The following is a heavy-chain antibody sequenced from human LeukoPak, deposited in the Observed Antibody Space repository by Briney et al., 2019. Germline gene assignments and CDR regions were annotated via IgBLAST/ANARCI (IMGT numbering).Heavy chain of an antibody. Sequence: HPGGSLRLSCAASGFTFSSYSMNWVRQVPGKGLEWVANIKQDGSEKYYVDSVKGRFTISRDNAKNSLYLQMNSLRAGDTAVYYCARDSSPIDFWSGYAYWGQGTLVNVSS. CDR1: GFTFSSYS. D-gene: IGHD3-3*01. J-gene: IGHJ4*02. CDR2: IKQDGSEK. V-gene: IGHV3-7*01. CDR3: ARDSSPIDFWSGYAY.